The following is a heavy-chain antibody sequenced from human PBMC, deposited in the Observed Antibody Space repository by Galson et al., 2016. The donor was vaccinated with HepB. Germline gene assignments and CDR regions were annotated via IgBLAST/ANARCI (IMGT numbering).Heavy chain of an antibody. V-gene: IGHV3-23*01. CDR3: ARDYLRDYFDY. CDR1: GFTFSSYA. J-gene: IGHJ4*02. D-gene: IGHD3-10*01. CDR2: ISDSGGST. Sequence: SLRLSCAASGFTFSSYAMSWVRQAPGKGLEWVSTISDSGGSTYSADSVKGRFTISRDNSKKTLYLQMNSLRAEDTAVYYCARDYLRDYFDYWGQGTLVTVSS.